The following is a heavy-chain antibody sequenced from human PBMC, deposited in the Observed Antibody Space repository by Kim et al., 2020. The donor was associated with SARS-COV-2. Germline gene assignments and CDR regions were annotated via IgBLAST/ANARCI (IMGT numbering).Heavy chain of an antibody. CDR3: AQTSASFDF. Sequence: DDDQRYSPSLKNRLTISRDISKTQVVLSMTNMDPVDTATYYCAQTSASFDFWGQGTLVTVSS. CDR2: DDDQ. D-gene: IGHD3-16*01. V-gene: IGHV2-5*02. J-gene: IGHJ4*02.